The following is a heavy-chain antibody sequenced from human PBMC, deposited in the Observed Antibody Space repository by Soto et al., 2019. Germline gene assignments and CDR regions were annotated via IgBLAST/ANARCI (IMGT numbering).Heavy chain of an antibody. CDR2: IYYSGST. CDR1: GGSISSGGYY. CDR3: ARGRSSTSPYPIGY. V-gene: IGHV4-31*03. J-gene: IGHJ4*02. D-gene: IGHD2-2*01. Sequence: QVQLQESGPGLVKPSQTLSLTCTVSGGSISSGGYYWSWIRQHPGKDLEWIGYIYYSGSTYYNPSLKSRVTISVDTSENQFSLKLSSVTAADTAVYYCARGRSSTSPYPIGYWGQGTLVTVSS.